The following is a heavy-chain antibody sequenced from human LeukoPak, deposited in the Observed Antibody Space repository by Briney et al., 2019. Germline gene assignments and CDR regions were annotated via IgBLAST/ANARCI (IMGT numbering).Heavy chain of an antibody. CDR2: LSGSGGST. D-gene: IGHD3-22*01. V-gene: IGHV3-23*01. Sequence: GGSLRLSCAASGFTFSRYAMSWVRQAPGKGLEWVSGLSGSGGSTYYADSVKGRFTISRDNSKNTLYLQMNSLRAEDTAVYYCARDRTSYYYDSSGSYAFDIWGQGTMVTVSS. J-gene: IGHJ3*02. CDR3: ARDRTSYYYDSSGSYAFDI. CDR1: GFTFSRYA.